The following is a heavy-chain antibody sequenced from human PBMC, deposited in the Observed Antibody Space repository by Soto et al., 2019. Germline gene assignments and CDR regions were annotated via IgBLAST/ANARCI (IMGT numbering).Heavy chain of an antibody. V-gene: IGHV1-18*04. CDR2: INTYSGNT. J-gene: IGHJ4*02. CDR3: ARDSVATSPYFDS. D-gene: IGHD5-12*01. CDR1: GYTFTNYG. Sequence: ASVKVSCKASGYTFTNYGISWVRQAPGQGLEWMGWINTYSGNTKYAQKFQGRVTMTTDTSTTTAYMELRSLRSDDTAVYFCARDSVATSPYFDSWGQGTLVTVSS.